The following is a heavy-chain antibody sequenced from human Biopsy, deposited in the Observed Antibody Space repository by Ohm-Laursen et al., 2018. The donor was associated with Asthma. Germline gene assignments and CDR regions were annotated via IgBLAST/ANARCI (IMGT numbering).Heavy chain of an antibody. CDR1: GFTFSSHS. V-gene: IGHV3-21*01. D-gene: IGHD3-3*01. CDR2: ISSSSSYI. Sequence: SLRLSCAASGFTFSSHSMNWVRQAPGKGLEWVSSISSSSSYIYYADSVKGRFTISRDNAKNSLYLQMNSLRAEDTAVYYCARVTRITIFGVGGIQDYWGQGTLVTVSS. J-gene: IGHJ4*02. CDR3: ARVTRITIFGVGGIQDY.